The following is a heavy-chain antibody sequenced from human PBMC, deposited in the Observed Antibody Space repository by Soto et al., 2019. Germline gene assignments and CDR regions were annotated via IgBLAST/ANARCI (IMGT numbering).Heavy chain of an antibody. CDR1: GFTFGDYA. Sequence: PGGSLRLSCTTSGFTFGDYAMSWFRQAPGKGLEWVGFIRSKGYGGTTQYAASAKGRFTISRDDSESIAYLQMDSLKTEDTALYYCARVGSASLMVVVIADHWGQGTQVTVSS. J-gene: IGHJ4*02. V-gene: IGHV3-49*03. CDR3: ARVGSASLMVVVIADH. CDR2: IRSKGYGGTT. D-gene: IGHD3-22*01.